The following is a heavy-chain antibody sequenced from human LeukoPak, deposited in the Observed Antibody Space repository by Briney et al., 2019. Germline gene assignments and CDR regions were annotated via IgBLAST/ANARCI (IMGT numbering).Heavy chain of an antibody. Sequence: AAVKVSCKASGYSFTGYYMQWLRQAPGQGLEWMGWINPNSGGTNYAQKFKGRVTMPRDTSISTAYMELSRLRSDDTAVYYCARVRNRGYYTPFDYWGQGTLVTVSS. CDR2: INPNSGGT. V-gene: IGHV1-2*02. D-gene: IGHD3-3*01. CDR1: GYSFTGYY. CDR3: ARVRNRGYYTPFDY. J-gene: IGHJ4*02.